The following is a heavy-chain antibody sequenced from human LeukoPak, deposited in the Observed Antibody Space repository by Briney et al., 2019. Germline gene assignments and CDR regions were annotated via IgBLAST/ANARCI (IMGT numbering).Heavy chain of an antibody. CDR3: ARDVHYYDSSGYLGW. CDR1: GFTFSSYS. Sequence: GGSLRLSCAASGFTFSSYSMNWVRQAPGKGLAWVSSISAASNYIYYTDSVKGRFTVSRDNAKNSLYLQMNSLRAEDTAVYYCARDVHYYDSSGYLGWWGQGTLVTVSS. D-gene: IGHD3-22*01. CDR2: ISAASNYI. J-gene: IGHJ4*02. V-gene: IGHV3-21*01.